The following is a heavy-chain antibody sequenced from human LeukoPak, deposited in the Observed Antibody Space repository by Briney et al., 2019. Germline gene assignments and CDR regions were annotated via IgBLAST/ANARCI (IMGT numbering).Heavy chain of an antibody. CDR2: IYYSGST. CDR3: ATGKNWFDP. D-gene: IGHD1-26*01. V-gene: IGHV4-59*01. CDR1: GGSISSYY. J-gene: IGHJ5*02. Sequence: SETLSLTCTVSGGSISSYYWSWVRQPPGKGLEWIGYIYYSGSTNYNPSLKSRVTMSVDTSKNQFSLKLSSVTAADTAVYYCATGKNWFDPWGQGTLVTVSS.